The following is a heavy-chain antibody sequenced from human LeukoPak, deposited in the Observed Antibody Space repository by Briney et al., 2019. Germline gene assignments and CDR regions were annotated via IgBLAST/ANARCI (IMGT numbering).Heavy chain of an antibody. Sequence: PSETLSLTCAVYGGSFSGYYWSWIRQPPGKGLEWIGEINHSGSTNYNPSLKSRVTISVDTSKNQFSLKLSSVTAADTAVYYCARDRYDSSGENWFDPWGQGTLVTVS. CDR1: GGSFSGYY. V-gene: IGHV4-34*01. J-gene: IGHJ5*02. D-gene: IGHD3-22*01. CDR3: ARDRYDSSGENWFDP. CDR2: INHSGST.